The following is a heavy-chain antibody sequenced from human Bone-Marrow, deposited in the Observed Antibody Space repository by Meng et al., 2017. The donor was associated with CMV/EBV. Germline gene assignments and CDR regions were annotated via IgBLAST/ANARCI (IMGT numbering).Heavy chain of an antibody. CDR2: ISSSGSTI. J-gene: IGHJ6*02. CDR1: GFTFSSYE. Sequence: GESLKISCAASGFTFSSYEMNWVRQAPGKGLEWVSYISSSGSTIYYADSVKGRFTISRDNAKNSLYLQMNSLRAEDTAVYYCARDGVVPAAHYGMDVWGQGTTVTVSS. CDR3: ARDGVVPAAHYGMDV. D-gene: IGHD2-2*01. V-gene: IGHV3-48*03.